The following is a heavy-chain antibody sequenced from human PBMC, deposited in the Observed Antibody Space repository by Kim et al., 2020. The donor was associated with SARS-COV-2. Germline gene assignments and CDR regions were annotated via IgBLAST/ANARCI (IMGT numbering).Heavy chain of an antibody. V-gene: IGHV3-7*01. D-gene: IGHD2-15*01. CDR3: ARDEPPSYCSGGSCYSSV. Sequence: GGSLRLSCAASGFTFRSYWMSWVRQAPGKGLEWVANIKQDGSEKYYVDSVKGRFTISRDNAKNSLYLQMNSLRAEDTAVYYCARDEPPSYCSGGSCYSSVWGQGTLVTVSS. CDR2: IKQDGSEK. CDR1: GFTFRSYW. J-gene: IGHJ4*02.